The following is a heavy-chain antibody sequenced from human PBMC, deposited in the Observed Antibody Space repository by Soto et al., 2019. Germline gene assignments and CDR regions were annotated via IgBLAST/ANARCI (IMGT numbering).Heavy chain of an antibody. CDR1: GGSISSGDYY. CDR3: ARGGGYSYGYFYYFDY. D-gene: IGHD5-18*01. J-gene: IGHJ4*02. CDR2: IYYSGST. Sequence: SETLSLICTVSGGSISSGDYYWSWIRQPPGKGLEWIGYIYYSGSTYYNPSLKSRVTISVDTSKNQFSLKLSSVTAADTAVYYCARGGGYSYGYFYYFDYWGQGTLVTVSS. V-gene: IGHV4-30-4*01.